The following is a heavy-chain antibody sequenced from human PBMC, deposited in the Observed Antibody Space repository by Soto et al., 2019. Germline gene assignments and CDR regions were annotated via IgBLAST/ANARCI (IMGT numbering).Heavy chain of an antibody. CDR3: AREGYCSGGSCYYDAFDI. D-gene: IGHD2-15*01. V-gene: IGHV1-2*04. CDR1: GYTFTGYY. J-gene: IGHJ3*02. CDR2: INPNSGGT. Sequence: GASVKVSCKASGYTFTGYYMHWVRQAPGQGLEWMGWINPNSGGTNYAQKFQGWVTMTRDTSISTAYMELSRLRSDDTAVYYCAREGYCSGGSCYYDAFDIWGQGTMVT.